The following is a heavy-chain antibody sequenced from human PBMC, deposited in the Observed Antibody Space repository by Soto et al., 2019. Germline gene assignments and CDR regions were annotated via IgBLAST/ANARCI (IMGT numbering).Heavy chain of an antibody. V-gene: IGHV4-34*01. CDR3: AREVSYGWSGESLDV. J-gene: IGHJ6*02. D-gene: IGHD6-19*01. Sequence: SETLSLTCAVVGDSLRGQSWNWILQSPGKGLEWIREMDQSRGTNYNPSLQNRAIISDDTAKNQFSLTLTSVTAADTAVYYCAREVSYGWSGESLDVWGQGTTVTVSS. CDR2: MDQSRGT. CDR1: GDSLRGQS.